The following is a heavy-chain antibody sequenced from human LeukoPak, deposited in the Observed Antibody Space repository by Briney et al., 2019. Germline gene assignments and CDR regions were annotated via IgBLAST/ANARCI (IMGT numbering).Heavy chain of an antibody. CDR1: GEPFSGYY. CDR2: INRHGNT. J-gene: IGHJ4*02. Sequence: PSETLSLTCAVSGEPFSGYYWGWIRQPPGKGLELIGEINRHGNTDYNPSLKSRVSMSIDTSKDQFSLKLSSVTAADTAVYYCARDVRIQLWTLFDYWGQGTLVTVSS. CDR3: ARDVRIQLWTLFDY. V-gene: IGHV4-34*01. D-gene: IGHD5-18*01.